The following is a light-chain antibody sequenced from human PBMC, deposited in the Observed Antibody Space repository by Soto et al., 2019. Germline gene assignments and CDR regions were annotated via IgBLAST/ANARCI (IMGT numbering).Light chain of an antibody. CDR2: EVS. Sequence: QSVLTQPASVSGSPGQSITISCTGTSSDVGGYKYVSWYQQLPGKAPKLMIYEVSNRPSGVSNRFSGSKSGNTASLTISGLQAEDEADYYCSSYTSSSTDWVFGGGTKLTVL. J-gene: IGLJ3*02. CDR1: SSDVGGYKY. CDR3: SSYTSSSTDWV. V-gene: IGLV2-14*01.